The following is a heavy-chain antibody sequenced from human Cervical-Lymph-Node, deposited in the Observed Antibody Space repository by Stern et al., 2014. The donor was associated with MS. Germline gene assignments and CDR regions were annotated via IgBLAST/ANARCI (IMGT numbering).Heavy chain of an antibody. D-gene: IGHD1-26*01. CDR2: ISSMGGTP. V-gene: IGHV3-64D*06. CDR3: VKAFSGSNDY. CDR1: GFTFSSYA. J-gene: IGHJ4*02. Sequence: EVQLGQSGGGLVQPGGSLRLSCSASGFTFSSYAMHWVRQAPGKGLEYVSPISSMGGTPYSADSVRGKFTISRNNSKNPLYLQMSSLRAETTVVYSCVKAFSGSNDYWGQGTLVTVSS.